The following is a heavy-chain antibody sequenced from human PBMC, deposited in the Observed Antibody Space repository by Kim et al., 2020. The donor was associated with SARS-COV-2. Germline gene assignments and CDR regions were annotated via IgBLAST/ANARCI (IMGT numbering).Heavy chain of an antibody. CDR3: ARDSSGYYAYYGMDV. V-gene: IGHV1-69*13. J-gene: IGHJ6*02. CDR1: GGTFSSYA. Sequence: SMKVSCKASGGTFSSYAISWVRQAPGQGLEWMGGIIPIFGTANYAQKFQGRVTITADESTSTAYMELSSLRSEDTAVYYCARDSSGYYAYYGMDVWGQGTTVTVSS. D-gene: IGHD3-22*01. CDR2: IIPIFGTA.